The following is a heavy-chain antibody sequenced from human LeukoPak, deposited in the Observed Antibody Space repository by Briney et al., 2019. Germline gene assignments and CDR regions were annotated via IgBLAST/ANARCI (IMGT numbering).Heavy chain of an antibody. CDR2: MNPNSGNT. CDR3: ARTKGTAAAGTINWFDP. V-gene: IGHV1-8*01. Sequence: ASVKVSCKASGYTFTSYDINWVRQATGQGLEWMGWMNPNSGNTGYAQKFQGRVTMTRNTSISTAYMELSSLRSEDTAVYYCARTKGTAAAGTINWFDPWGQGTLVTVSS. CDR1: GYTFTSYD. J-gene: IGHJ5*02. D-gene: IGHD6-13*01.